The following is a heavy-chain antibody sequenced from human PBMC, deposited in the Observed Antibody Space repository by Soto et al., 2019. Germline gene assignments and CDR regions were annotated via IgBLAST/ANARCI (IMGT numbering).Heavy chain of an antibody. CDR3: ARGCWFDP. J-gene: IGHJ5*02. D-gene: IGHD6-19*01. Sequence: TLSLPCTVSGGSIFSDDWTWIRQPPGKGLEWIGYISRSGSSSFAPSLKGRVTFSTDTSKNQVSLKMTYVTVADTAVYYCARGCWFDPWGPGTLVTVSS. CDR1: GGSIFSDD. CDR2: ISRSGSS. V-gene: IGHV4-59*01.